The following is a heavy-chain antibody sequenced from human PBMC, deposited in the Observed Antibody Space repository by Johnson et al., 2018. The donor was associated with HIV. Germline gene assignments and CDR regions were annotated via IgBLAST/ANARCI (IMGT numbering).Heavy chain of an antibody. CDR2: ISYDGSNK. D-gene: IGHD4-17*01. V-gene: IGHV3-30*03. CDR1: GFTFSNAW. CDR3: TTDLRVTTSLRAFDI. Sequence: QVQLVESGGGLVKPGGSLRLSCAASGFTFSNAWMSWVRQAPGKGLEWVAVISYDGSNKYYADSVKGRFTISRDNSKNTLYLQMNSLRAEDTAVYYCTTDLRVTTSLRAFDIWGQGTMVTVSS. J-gene: IGHJ3*02.